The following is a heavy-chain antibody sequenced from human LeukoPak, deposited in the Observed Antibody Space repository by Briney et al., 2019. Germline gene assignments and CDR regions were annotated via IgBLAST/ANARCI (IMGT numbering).Heavy chain of an antibody. D-gene: IGHD5-24*01. Sequence: GAAVKVSCKSSGYTFNGYYMHWVRQAPGQGLEWMGWINPNNGGTKYAQNFQGRVTMTRDTSISTAYMELDRLRFDDTAVYYCARSLRGWQQNNWGQGTLVTVSS. J-gene: IGHJ4*02. CDR1: GYTFNGYY. V-gene: IGHV1-2*02. CDR2: INPNNGGT. CDR3: ARSLRGWQQNN.